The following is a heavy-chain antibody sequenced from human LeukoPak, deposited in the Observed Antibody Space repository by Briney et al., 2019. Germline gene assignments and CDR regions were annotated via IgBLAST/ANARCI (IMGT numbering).Heavy chain of an antibody. CDR2: IRYDGSNK. CDR1: GFTFSSFG. V-gene: IGHV3-30*02. CDR3: AKKRGAAFYNWFDP. J-gene: IGHJ5*02. Sequence: GGSLRLFCAASGFTFSSFGMHWVRQAPGKGLEWVAYIRYDGSNKNYADSLEGRFTISRDNSKNALYLQIDSLRPEDTAVYYCAKKRGAAFYNWFDPWGQGALVTVSS. D-gene: IGHD1-26*01.